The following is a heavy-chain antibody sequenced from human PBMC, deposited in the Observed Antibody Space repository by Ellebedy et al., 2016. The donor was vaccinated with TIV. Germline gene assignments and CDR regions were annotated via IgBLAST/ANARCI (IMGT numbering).Heavy chain of an antibody. J-gene: IGHJ6*02. CDR3: ARDSDYYGSGFYYYYGMDV. V-gene: IGHV1-2*02. Sequence: ASVKVSCXASGYTFTGYYMHWVRQAPGQGLEWMGWINPNSGGTNYAQKFQGRVTMTRDTSISTAYMELSRLRSDDTAVYYCARDSDYYGSGFYYYYGMDVWGQGTTVTVSS. CDR2: INPNSGGT. CDR1: GYTFTGYY. D-gene: IGHD3-10*01.